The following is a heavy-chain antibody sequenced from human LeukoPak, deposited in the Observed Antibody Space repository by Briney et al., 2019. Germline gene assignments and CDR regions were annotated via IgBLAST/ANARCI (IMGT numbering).Heavy chain of an antibody. D-gene: IGHD3-9*01. CDR3: AKDSTYDILTGYYAFDI. CDR2: ISWNSGSI. V-gene: IGHV3-9*01. J-gene: IGHJ3*02. CDR1: GFTFDDYA. Sequence: PGGSLRLSCAASGFTFDDYAVHWVRQAPGKGLEGVSGISWNSGSIGYADSVKGRFTISRDNAKNSLYLQMNSLRAEDTALYYCAKDSTYDILTGYYAFDIWGQGTMVTVSS.